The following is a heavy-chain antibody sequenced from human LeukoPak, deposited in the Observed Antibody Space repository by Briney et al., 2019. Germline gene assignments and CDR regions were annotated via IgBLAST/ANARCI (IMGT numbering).Heavy chain of an antibody. Sequence: SETLSLTCTVSGGSISSYYWSWLRRPPGKGLEWIGYIYYGGSTNYNPSLKSRVTISVDTSKNQFSLKLSSVTAADTAVYYCARTSCSSTSCYWGDWFDPWGQGTLVTVSS. V-gene: IGHV4-59*01. CDR3: ARTSCSSTSCYWGDWFDP. CDR1: GGSISSYY. J-gene: IGHJ5*02. D-gene: IGHD2-2*01. CDR2: IYYGGST.